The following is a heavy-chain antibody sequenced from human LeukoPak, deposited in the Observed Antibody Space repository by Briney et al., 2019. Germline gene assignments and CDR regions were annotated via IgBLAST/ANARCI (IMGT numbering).Heavy chain of an antibody. CDR1: GGSVTIGGHF. J-gene: IGHJ4*02. CDR3: ARAGYSGFDFNFDY. D-gene: IGHD5-12*01. CDR2: IFHTGST. Sequence: PSETLSLTCTVSGGSVTIGGHFWSWIRQHPGKGLEWIGYIFHTGSTLYNPSLKSRISISLDTSKNQFHLMLTSVTAADTAVYYCARAGYSGFDFNFDYWGQGTLVTVSS. V-gene: IGHV4-31*03.